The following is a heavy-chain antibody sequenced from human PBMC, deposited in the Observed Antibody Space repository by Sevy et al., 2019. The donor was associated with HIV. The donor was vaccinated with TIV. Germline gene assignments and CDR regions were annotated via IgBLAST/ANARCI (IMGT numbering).Heavy chain of an antibody. CDR2: ISYDGSNK. CDR3: ARDQQYYGGNLRTGWFDP. D-gene: IGHD4-17*01. CDR1: HYTFSGYT. J-gene: IGHJ5*02. Sequence: GGSLRLSCAASHYTFSGYTMHWVRQAPGKGLEWVALISYDGSNKNYADSVKGRFTISRDNSKNRLYLQMNSLGAEETAGYYCARDQQYYGGNLRTGWFDPWGQGTLVTVSS. V-gene: IGHV3-30-3*01.